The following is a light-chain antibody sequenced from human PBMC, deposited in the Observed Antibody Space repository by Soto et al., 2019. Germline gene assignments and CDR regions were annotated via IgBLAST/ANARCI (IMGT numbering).Light chain of an antibody. CDR1: QGISTY. CDR3: LQHNTYPVS. Sequence: DIQMTQSPSVVSASVGDRVTMTCRASQGISTYVAWFQQKPGQVPKSLIYAASKLQSGVPSRFSGSGSGTEFTLTITSLQPEDFATYYCLQHNTYPVSFGGGTKVEI. V-gene: IGKV1-17*03. J-gene: IGKJ4*01. CDR2: AAS.